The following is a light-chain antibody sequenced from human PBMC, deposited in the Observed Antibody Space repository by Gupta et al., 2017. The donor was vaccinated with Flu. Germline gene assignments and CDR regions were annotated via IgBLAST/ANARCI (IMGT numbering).Light chain of an antibody. V-gene: IGKV1-5*03. CDR3: QQYGSYWT. CDR2: KTT. CDR1: QSISTW. J-gene: IGKJ1*01. Sequence: VGDRVTITCRASQSISTWLAWYQQKPGKAPKLLIYKTTNLATGVPSRFSGSGSGTEFTLTISSLQPDDVAIYYCQQYGSYWTFGQGTKVEIK.